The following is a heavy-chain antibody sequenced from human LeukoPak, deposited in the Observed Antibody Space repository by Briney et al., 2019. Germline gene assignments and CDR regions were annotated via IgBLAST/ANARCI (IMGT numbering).Heavy chain of an antibody. V-gene: IGHV1-8*01. Sequence: GASVKVSCKASGYTFTSYDINWVRQATGQGLEWMGWMNPNSGNTGYAQKFQGRVTMTRNTSISTAYMELRSLRSDDTAVYYCARGLSPDYGDYLDFDYWGQGTLVTVSS. D-gene: IGHD4-17*01. CDR1: GYTFTSYD. CDR2: MNPNSGNT. CDR3: ARGLSPDYGDYLDFDY. J-gene: IGHJ4*02.